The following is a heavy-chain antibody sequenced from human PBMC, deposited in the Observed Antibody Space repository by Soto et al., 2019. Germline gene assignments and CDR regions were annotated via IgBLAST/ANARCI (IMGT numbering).Heavy chain of an antibody. CDR2: IIPIFGTA. CDR1: GGTFSSYA. CDR3: ARSRMVRGVMAHFGY. Sequence: ASVKFSCKASGGTFSSYAISWVRQAPGQGLEWMGGIIPIFGTANYAQKFQGRVTITADESTSTAYMELSSLRSEDTAVYYCARSRMVRGVMAHFGYWGQGTLVTVSS. J-gene: IGHJ4*02. D-gene: IGHD3-10*01. V-gene: IGHV1-69*13.